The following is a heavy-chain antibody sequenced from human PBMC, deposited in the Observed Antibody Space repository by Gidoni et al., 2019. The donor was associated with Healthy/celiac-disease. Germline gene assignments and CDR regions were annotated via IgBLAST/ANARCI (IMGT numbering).Heavy chain of an antibody. CDR1: GDRASSNSAA. D-gene: IGHD5-12*01. CDR2: TYYRSKLYN. Sequence: QVQLQQSGPGLVKPSQALPLTCSISGDRASSNSAAWNWLRQSPSRGLECLGRTYYRSKLYNDYAVSVKSRITINPDTSKNQFSLQLNSVTPEDTAVYYCARGDGYNSVDYWGQGTLVTVSS. V-gene: IGHV6-1*01. CDR3: ARGDGYNSVDY. J-gene: IGHJ4*02.